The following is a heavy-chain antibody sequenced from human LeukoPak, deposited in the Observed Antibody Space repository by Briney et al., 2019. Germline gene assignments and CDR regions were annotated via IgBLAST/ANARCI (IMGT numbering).Heavy chain of an antibody. CDR1: GGSISSSSYY. Sequence: PSETLSLTCTVSGGSISSSSYYWGWTRQPPGKGLEWIGSIYYSGSTYYNPSLKSRVTISVDTSKNQFSLKLSSVTAADTAVYHCARHDYGDYFDYWGQGTLVTVSS. V-gene: IGHV4-39*01. CDR3: ARHDYGDYFDY. CDR2: IYYSGST. D-gene: IGHD4-17*01. J-gene: IGHJ4*02.